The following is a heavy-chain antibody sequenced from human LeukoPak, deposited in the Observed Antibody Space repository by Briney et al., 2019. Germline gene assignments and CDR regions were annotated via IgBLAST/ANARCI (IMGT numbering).Heavy chain of an antibody. CDR3: ARAVTYYYDSSGYYFDY. CDR1: GFTFSSYW. V-gene: IGHV3-7*01. D-gene: IGHD3-22*01. J-gene: IGHJ4*02. Sequence: GGSLRLSCAASGFTFSSYWMSWVRQAPGKGLEWVANIKQDGSEKYYVDSVKGRFTISRDNAKNSLYLQMNSLRAEDTAVYYCARAVTYYYDSSGYYFDYWGQGTLVTVSS. CDR2: IKQDGSEK.